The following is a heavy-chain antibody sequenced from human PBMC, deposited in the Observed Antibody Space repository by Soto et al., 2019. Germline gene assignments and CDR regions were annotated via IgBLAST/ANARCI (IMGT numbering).Heavy chain of an antibody. D-gene: IGHD6-19*01. Sequence: GGSLRLSCAASGFTFSSYAMSWVRQAPGKGLEWVSAISGSGGSTYYADSVKGRFTISRDNSKNTLHLQMNSLRAEDTAVYYCAKDLAVAATWGLGAFDIWGQGTMVTVSS. CDR1: GFTFSSYA. CDR2: ISGSGGST. J-gene: IGHJ3*02. CDR3: AKDLAVAATWGLGAFDI. V-gene: IGHV3-23*01.